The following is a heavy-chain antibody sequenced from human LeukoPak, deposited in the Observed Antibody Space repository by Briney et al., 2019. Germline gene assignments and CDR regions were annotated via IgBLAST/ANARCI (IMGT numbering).Heavy chain of an antibody. CDR2: IYHSGST. J-gene: IGHJ4*02. CDR3: ARGRPGIQLWLPEFDY. Sequence: SQTLSLTCAVSGGSISSGGYSWSWIRQPPGKGLEWIGYIYHSGSTYYNPSLKSRVTISVDRSKNQFSLELSSVTAADTAVYYCARGRPGIQLWLPEFDYWGQGTLVTVSS. CDR1: GGSISSGGYS. V-gene: IGHV4-30-2*01. D-gene: IGHD5-18*01.